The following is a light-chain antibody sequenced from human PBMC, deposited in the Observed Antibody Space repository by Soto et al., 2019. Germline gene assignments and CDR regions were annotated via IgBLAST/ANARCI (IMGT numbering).Light chain of an antibody. Sequence: EIVLTQSPGTLSLSPGERATLSCRASQSVSSSYLAWYQQKPGQAPRLLIYGASSRATGIPDRLSGSGSGTDFALTISRLGPEDFAVYYCQQYGSSPPWTFGQGTKVEIK. J-gene: IGKJ1*01. CDR2: GAS. V-gene: IGKV3-20*01. CDR3: QQYGSSPPWT. CDR1: QSVSSSY.